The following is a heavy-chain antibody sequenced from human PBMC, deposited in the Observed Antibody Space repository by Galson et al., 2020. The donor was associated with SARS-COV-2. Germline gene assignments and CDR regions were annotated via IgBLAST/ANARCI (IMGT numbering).Heavy chain of an antibody. V-gene: IGHV3-53*01. CDR1: GFTVSSNY. CDR2: IYSGGST. D-gene: IGHD1-26*01. J-gene: IGHJ4*02. CDR3: ARSVGATLDY. Sequence: GESLKISCAASGFTVSSNYMSWVRQAPGKGLEWDSVIYSGGSTYYADSVKGRFTISRDNSKNTLYLQMNSLRAEDTAVYYCARSVGATLDYWGQGTLVTVSS.